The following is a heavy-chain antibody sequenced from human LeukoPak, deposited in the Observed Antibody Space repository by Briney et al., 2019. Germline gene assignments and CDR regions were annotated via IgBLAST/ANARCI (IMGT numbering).Heavy chain of an antibody. Sequence: SETLSLTCTVSGGSISSSSYYWGWIRQPPGKGLEWIGSIYYSGSTYYNPSLKSRVTISVDTSKNQFSLKLSSVTAADTAVYYCARQGNWNHAFDYWGQGTQVTVSS. V-gene: IGHV4-39*01. CDR2: IYYSGST. J-gene: IGHJ4*02. D-gene: IGHD1-1*01. CDR1: GGSISSSSYY. CDR3: ARQGNWNHAFDY.